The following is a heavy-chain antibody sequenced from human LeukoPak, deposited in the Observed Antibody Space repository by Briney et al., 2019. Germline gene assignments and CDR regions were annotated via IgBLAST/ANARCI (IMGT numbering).Heavy chain of an antibody. CDR3: ARNPKSCSSTSCYTSGHHYMDV. CDR1: GGTFSSYA. Sequence: VASVKVSCKASGGTFSSYAISWVRQAPGQGLEWMGGIIPIFGTANYAQKFQGRVTITTDESTSTAYMELSSLRSEDTAVYYCARNPKSCSSTSCYTSGHHYMDVWGKGTTVTVSS. CDR2: IIPIFGTA. D-gene: IGHD2-2*02. J-gene: IGHJ6*03. V-gene: IGHV1-69*05.